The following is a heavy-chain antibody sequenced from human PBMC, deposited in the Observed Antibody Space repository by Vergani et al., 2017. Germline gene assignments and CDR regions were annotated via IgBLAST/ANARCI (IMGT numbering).Heavy chain of an antibody. D-gene: IGHD3-9*01. CDR1: GGSISSSSYY. Sequence: QLQLQESGPGLVKPSETLSLTCTVSGGSISSSSYYWGWIRQPPGKGLEWIGSIHYSGSTYYNPSLKGRITISVDTSKNQFALKLSSVTAADTAVYYCAGHVPLVKGWFDPWGQGTLVTVSS. CDR3: AGHVPLVKGWFDP. CDR2: IHYSGST. V-gene: IGHV4-39*01. J-gene: IGHJ5*02.